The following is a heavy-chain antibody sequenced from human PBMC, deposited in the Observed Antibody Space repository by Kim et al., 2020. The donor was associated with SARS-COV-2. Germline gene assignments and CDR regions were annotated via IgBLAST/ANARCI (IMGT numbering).Heavy chain of an antibody. CDR1: GYTFTSYA. D-gene: IGHD3-3*01. CDR3: ARARVWTGGGIDY. Sequence: ASVKVSCKASGYTFTSYAMHWVRQAPGQRLEWMGWINAGNGNTKYSQKFQGRVTITRDTSASTAYMELSSLRSEDTAVYYCARARVWTGGGIDYWGQGTLVTVSS. V-gene: IGHV1-3*01. J-gene: IGHJ4*02. CDR2: INAGNGNT.